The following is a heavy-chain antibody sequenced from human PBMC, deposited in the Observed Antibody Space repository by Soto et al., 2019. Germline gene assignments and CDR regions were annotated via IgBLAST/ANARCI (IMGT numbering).Heavy chain of an antibody. D-gene: IGHD3-10*01. J-gene: IGHJ4*02. CDR3: AAGEPLNY. CDR2: IWYDASNK. Sequence: QMQLVESGGGVVQPGRSLRLSCAASGFTFSNYGMHWVRQAPGKGLEWVAIIWYDASNKYYADSVKGRFTISRDNSMNTVYLQMNSLRAEDTAMYFCAAGEPLNYRGQGTLVTVSS. CDR1: GFTFSNYG. V-gene: IGHV3-33*01.